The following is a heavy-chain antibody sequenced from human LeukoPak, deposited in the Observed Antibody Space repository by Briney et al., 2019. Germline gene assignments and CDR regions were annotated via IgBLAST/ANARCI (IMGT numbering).Heavy chain of an antibody. Sequence: SETLSLTCTVSGGSISNYYWSWIRQPPGKGLEWIGYIYYSGSTNYNPSLKSRVTISVDTSKNQFSLKLSSVTAADTAVYYCARMGGRYCSSTSCHYYYYGMDVWGQGTTVAVSS. V-gene: IGHV4-59*12. CDR1: GGSISNYY. D-gene: IGHD2-2*01. CDR3: ARMGGRYCSSTSCHYYYYGMDV. J-gene: IGHJ6*02. CDR2: IYYSGST.